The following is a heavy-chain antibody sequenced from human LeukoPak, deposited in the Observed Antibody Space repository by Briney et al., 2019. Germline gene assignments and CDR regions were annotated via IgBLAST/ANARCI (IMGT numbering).Heavy chain of an antibody. CDR2: IYYSGST. V-gene: IGHV4-59*08. J-gene: IGHJ4*02. D-gene: IGHD6-19*01. CDR3: ARHKSSGWYVYVLDY. CDR1: GGSISSYY. Sequence: PSETLSLTCTVSGGSISSYYWSWIRQPPGKGLEWIGYIYYSGSTNYNPSLKSRVTISVDTSKNQFSLKLSSVTAVDTAVYYCARHKSSGWYVYVLDYWGQGTLVTVSS.